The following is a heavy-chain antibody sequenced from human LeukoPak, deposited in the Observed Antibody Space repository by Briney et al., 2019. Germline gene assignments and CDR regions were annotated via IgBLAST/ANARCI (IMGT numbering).Heavy chain of an antibody. CDR1: GFTFSSYS. Sequence: GGSLRLSCAASGFTFSSYSMNWVRQAPGKGLEWVSSISSSGSYIYYADSVKGRFTISRDNAKNSLYLQMNSLRAEDTAVYYCARAPTAASDYWGQGTLVTVSS. D-gene: IGHD2-2*01. V-gene: IGHV3-21*01. CDR2: ISSSGSYI. CDR3: ARAPTAASDY. J-gene: IGHJ4*02.